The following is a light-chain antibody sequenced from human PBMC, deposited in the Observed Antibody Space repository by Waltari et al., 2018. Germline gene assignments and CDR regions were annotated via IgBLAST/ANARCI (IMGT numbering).Light chain of an antibody. CDR1: SSDVGSFNL. Sequence: QSALTQPASVSGSPGRSITISCTGTSSDVGSFNLVSWYQQHPNKAPKLMIYQVSKRPSGLSNRFSGSKSGNTASLTISGLQAEDEAEYYCCSYGGSSTFVIFGGGTKLTVL. CDR2: QVS. V-gene: IGLV2-23*02. CDR3: CSYGGSSTFVI. J-gene: IGLJ2*01.